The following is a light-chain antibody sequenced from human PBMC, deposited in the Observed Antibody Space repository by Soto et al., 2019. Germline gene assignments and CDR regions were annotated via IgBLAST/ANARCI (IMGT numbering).Light chain of an antibody. CDR3: QQSYSTPYT. CDR2: AAS. Sequence: DIQMTQSPSSLSASVGDRVTITCRASQSISSYLNWYQQKPGKAPKLLIYAASSLQSGVPSRFSCGGSGTDFTLTISSLQPEDFATYYGQQSYSTPYTFGQGSKLESK. CDR1: QSISSY. V-gene: IGKV1-39*01. J-gene: IGKJ2*01.